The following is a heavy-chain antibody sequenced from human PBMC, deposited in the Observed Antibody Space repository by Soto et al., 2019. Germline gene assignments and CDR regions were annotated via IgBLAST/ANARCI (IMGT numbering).Heavy chain of an antibody. J-gene: IGHJ6*03. CDR1: GGSISSSSYY. CDR3: SRCNTHMGHYYYYYYLDV. CDR2: IYYSGST. V-gene: IGHV4-39*01. Sequence: SETLSLTCTVSGGSISSSSYYWGWIRQPPGKGLEWIGSIYYSGSTYYNPSLKSRVTISVDTSKNQFSLKLSSVTAADTAVYYCSRCNTHMGHYYYYYYLDVWGKGTTVTVS. D-gene: IGHD5-18*01.